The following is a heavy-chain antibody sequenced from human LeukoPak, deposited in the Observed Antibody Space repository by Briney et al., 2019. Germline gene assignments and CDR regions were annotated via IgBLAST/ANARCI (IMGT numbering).Heavy chain of an antibody. D-gene: IGHD3-10*01. CDR1: GYTFTGYY. Sequence: ASVKVSCKASGYTFTGYYMHWVRQAPGQGLEWRGWINPNSGVTNYAQKFQGRVTMTRDTSISTAYMEVSRLRSDDPAVYYCARGGAYYGSGSYWGQGTLVTVSS. CDR3: ARGGAYYGSGSY. J-gene: IGHJ4*02. CDR2: INPNSGVT. V-gene: IGHV1-2*02.